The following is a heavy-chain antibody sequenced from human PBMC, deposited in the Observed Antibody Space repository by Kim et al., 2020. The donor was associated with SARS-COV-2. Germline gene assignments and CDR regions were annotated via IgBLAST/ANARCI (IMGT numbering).Heavy chain of an antibody. CDR2: ITIYNGNL. J-gene: IGHJ5*02. CDR3: ARSALHEFDDYHIES. Sequence: SVKVSCKASGYTFTYRYLHWIRQAPGQPLEWMGWITIYNGNLKYAQKFQGRLTITRETSLTAVHMRLTGLKSDDSAIYYCARSALHEFDDYHIESWGPG. CDR1: GYTFTYRY. D-gene: IGHD4-17*01. V-gene: IGHV1-45*02.